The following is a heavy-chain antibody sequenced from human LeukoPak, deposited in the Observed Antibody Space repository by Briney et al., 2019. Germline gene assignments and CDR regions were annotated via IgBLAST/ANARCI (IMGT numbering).Heavy chain of an antibody. V-gene: IGHV3-30*18. CDR1: GFTFSSYG. D-gene: IGHD2-2*01. CDR3: AKRLVNSRAFGI. CDR2: ISYDGCNI. J-gene: IGHJ3*02. Sequence: GRPLRLSCAASGFTFSSYGMHWVRQAPGKGREWVAVISYDGCNIYYADSVKGRFTISRDNSKNTLYLQMTCLRAEDTGVYYCAKRLVNSRAFGIWGQGTMVTVSS.